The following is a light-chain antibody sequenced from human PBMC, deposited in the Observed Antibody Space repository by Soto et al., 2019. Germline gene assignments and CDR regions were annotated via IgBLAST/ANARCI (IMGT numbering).Light chain of an antibody. CDR3: QQYSIWRT. CDR2: GAS. J-gene: IGKJ1*01. Sequence: EIVLTQSPGTLSWSPGERATFSCRASQSVSSSYIAWYQQKRGQAPRLLIYGASTRATGIPARSSGSGSGTEFTLTISSLQSEDFAVYYCQQYSIWRTFGQGTKVDIK. V-gene: IGKV3-15*01. CDR1: QSVSSSY.